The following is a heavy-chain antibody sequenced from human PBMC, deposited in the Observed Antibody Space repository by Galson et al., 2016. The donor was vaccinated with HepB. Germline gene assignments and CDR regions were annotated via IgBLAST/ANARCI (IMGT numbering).Heavy chain of an antibody. J-gene: IGHJ3*01. V-gene: IGHV4-34*01. CDR1: GGSFSGYY. CDR2: INHSGVT. CDR3: ELRFLDYDAFDF. Sequence: SLTCAVSGGSFSGYYWNWIRQPPGKGLEWIGEINHSGVTHYNPSLKSRVTISVDMSKNQFSLKLTSVSAADTAVYYCELRFLDYDAFDFWGQGTMVTVSS. D-gene: IGHD3-3*01.